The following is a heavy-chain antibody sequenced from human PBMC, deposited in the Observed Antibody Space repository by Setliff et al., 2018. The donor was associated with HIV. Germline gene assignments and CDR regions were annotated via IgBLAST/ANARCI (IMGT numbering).Heavy chain of an antibody. Sequence: ASVKVSCKASGFTFTSSAVQWVRQARGQRLEWLGWIVVGSGNTNYAQKFQERVTITRDMSTSTAYKELCSLRSEDTAVYYWAADQGGGGAVAGNFDYWGQGTLVTVSS. J-gene: IGHJ4*02. CDR1: GFTFTSSA. D-gene: IGHD6-19*01. V-gene: IGHV1-58*01. CDR2: IVVGSGNT. CDR3: AADQGGGGAVAGNFDY.